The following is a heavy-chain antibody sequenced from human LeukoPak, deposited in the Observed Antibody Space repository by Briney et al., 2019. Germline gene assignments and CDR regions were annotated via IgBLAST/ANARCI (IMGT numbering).Heavy chain of an antibody. CDR2: VRYDGSDK. CDR3: ARALSSTGGSYYFDS. Sequence: GGSLRLSCIASGFALSHHGMHWVRQPPGTGLEWVAFVRYDGSDKYYADSVKGRFTVSRDNSNNALDLQMNTLTVEDTAVYYCARALSSTGGSYYFDSWGQGTLVTVSS. CDR1: GFALSHHG. V-gene: IGHV3-30*02. D-gene: IGHD1-14*01. J-gene: IGHJ4*02.